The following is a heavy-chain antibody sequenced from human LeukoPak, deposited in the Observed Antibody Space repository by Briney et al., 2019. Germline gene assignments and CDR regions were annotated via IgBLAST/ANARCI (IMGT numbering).Heavy chain of an antibody. V-gene: IGHV4-59*08. J-gene: IGHJ4*02. Sequence: SETLSLTCTVSGGSISSYYWSWSRQPPGKGPEWIWYISYSGSTNYNPSLKSRVTISVDTSKNQFSLKLSSVTAADTAVYYFARRDQLLIDYWGQGTLATVPS. CDR3: ARRDQLLIDY. CDR2: ISYSGST. CDR1: GGSISSYY. D-gene: IGHD2-2*01.